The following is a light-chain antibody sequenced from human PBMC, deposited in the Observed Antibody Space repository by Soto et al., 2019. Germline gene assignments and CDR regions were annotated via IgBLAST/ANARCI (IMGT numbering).Light chain of an antibody. CDR1: SSDFGSYNL. CDR2: EGN. CDR3: CSYTGSSTS. V-gene: IGLV2-23*01. J-gene: IGLJ3*02. Sequence: QSALTQPASVSGSPGQSITMSCAGASSDFGSYNLVSWYQQYPGKAPKLIIYEGNKRPSGVSNRFSGSGSGNTASLTISGLQAEDAADYYCCSYTGSSTSFGGGTKVTVL.